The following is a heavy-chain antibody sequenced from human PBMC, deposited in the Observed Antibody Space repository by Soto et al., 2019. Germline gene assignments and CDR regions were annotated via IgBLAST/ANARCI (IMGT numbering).Heavy chain of an antibody. D-gene: IGHD2-2*01. J-gene: IGHJ4*02. CDR1: CGSISSGGYY. CDR2: IYYSGST. V-gene: IGHV4-31*03. CDR3: ARIRCSSTRCYCSHY. Sequence: PSETLSLTCTVSCGSISSGGYYWSWIRQHPGKGLEWIGYIYYSGSTYYNPSLKSRVTISVDTSKNQFSLKLSSVTAADTAVYYCARIRCSSTRCYCSHYWGQGTLGHVSS.